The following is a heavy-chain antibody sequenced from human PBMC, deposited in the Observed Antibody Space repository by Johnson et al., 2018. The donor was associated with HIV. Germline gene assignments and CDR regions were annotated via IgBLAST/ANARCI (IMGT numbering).Heavy chain of an antibody. Sequence: QVRLVESGGGVVQPGRSLRLSCIASGFTFSRCGMHWVRQAPGKGLEWVAVISYDGSNKYYADSVKGRFTISRDNSKNTLYLQMNSLKTEDTGVYYCTTGTLFFQGSGYTTTYDAFDIWGQGTMVIVSS. CDR2: ISYDGSNK. D-gene: IGHD3-3*01. CDR3: TTGTLFFQGSGYTTTYDAFDI. V-gene: IGHV3-30*03. CDR1: GFTFSRCG. J-gene: IGHJ3*02.